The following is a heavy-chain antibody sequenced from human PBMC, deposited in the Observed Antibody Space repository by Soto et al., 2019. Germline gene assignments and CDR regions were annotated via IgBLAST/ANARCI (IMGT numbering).Heavy chain of an antibody. CDR3: ARRLYGDYDY. V-gene: IGHV1-18*01. D-gene: IGHD4-17*01. CDR2: ISTYNGNT. CDR1: GYSFTTSG. Sequence: QAPLVQSGAEVKEPGASVKVSCKASGYSFTTSGITWVRQAPGQGLEWMGWISTYNGNTNYAQKLQDRVTLTTETSTSTAYMELRSLRSDDTAIYYCARRLYGDYDYWGQGTLVTVSS. J-gene: IGHJ4*02.